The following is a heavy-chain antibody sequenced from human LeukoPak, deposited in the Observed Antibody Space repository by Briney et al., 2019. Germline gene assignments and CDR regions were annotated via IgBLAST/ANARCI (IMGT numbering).Heavy chain of an antibody. V-gene: IGHV3-11*04. D-gene: IGHD2-2*02. Sequence: TGGSLRLSCAASGFTFSDYYMSWIRQAPGRGLEWVSYISSSGSTIYYADSVKGRFTISRDNAKNSLYLQMNSLRAEDTAVYDCARGYCSSTSCYMIDYWGQGTLVTVSS. CDR1: GFTFSDYY. CDR3: ARGYCSSTSCYMIDY. J-gene: IGHJ4*02. CDR2: ISSSGSTI.